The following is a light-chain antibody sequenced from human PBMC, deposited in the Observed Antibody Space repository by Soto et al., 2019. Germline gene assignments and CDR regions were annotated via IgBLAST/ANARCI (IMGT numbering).Light chain of an antibody. J-gene: IGLJ1*01. CDR1: SSVVGGYNY. V-gene: IGLV2-14*01. CDR3: SSYTSSSTWV. CDR2: DVS. Sequence: QSALTQPASVSGSPGQSITISCTGTSSVVGGYNYVSWYQQHPGKAPKLMIYDVSNRPSGVSNRFSGSKSGNTASLTISGLQVEDEADYYCSSYTSSSTWVFGTGTKATVL.